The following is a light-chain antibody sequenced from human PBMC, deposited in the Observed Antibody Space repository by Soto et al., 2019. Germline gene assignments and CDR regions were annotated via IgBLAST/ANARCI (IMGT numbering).Light chain of an antibody. CDR3: AARDDSLNAWV. CDR1: SSNIGSNT. CDR2: NNN. V-gene: IGLV1-44*01. J-gene: IGLJ3*02. Sequence: QSVLTQPPSASGTPGQRVTISCSGSSSNIGSNTVNWYQQLPGTTPKLLIYNNNQRPSGVPDRISGSKSGTSASLAISGLQSEDEADYYCAARDDSLNAWVFGGGTKVNVL.